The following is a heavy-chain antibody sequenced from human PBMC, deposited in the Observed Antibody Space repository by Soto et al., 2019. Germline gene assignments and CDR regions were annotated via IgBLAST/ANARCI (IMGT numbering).Heavy chain of an antibody. CDR3: ARDPLEYYDSSGYYDYYGMDV. V-gene: IGHV1-69*06. CDR2: IIPIFGTA. CDR1: GGTFSSYA. D-gene: IGHD3-22*01. J-gene: IGHJ6*02. Sequence: SVKVSCKASGGTFSSYAISWVRQAPGQGLEWMGGIIPIFGTANYAQKFRGRVTITADKSTSTAYMELSSLRSEDTAVYYCARDPLEYYDSSGYYDYYGMDVWGQGTTVTVSS.